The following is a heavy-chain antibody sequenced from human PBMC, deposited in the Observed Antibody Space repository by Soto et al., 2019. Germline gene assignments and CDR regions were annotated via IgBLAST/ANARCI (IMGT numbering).Heavy chain of an antibody. CDR3: ARGAYGYRARFDY. D-gene: IGHD5-12*01. CDR2: MNPNSGNT. Sequence: QVQLVQSGAEVKKSGASVKVSCKASGYTFTSHDINWVRQATGQGLEWMGWMNPNSGNTGYAQKFQGRVTMTRNTSITTADMEGSSLRSEDTALYCCARGAYGYRARFDYWAQGALVTVAS. V-gene: IGHV1-8*01. CDR1: GYTFTSHD. J-gene: IGHJ4*02.